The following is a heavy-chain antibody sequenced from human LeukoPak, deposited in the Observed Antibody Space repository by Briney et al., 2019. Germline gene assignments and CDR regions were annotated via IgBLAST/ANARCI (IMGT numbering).Heavy chain of an antibody. D-gene: IGHD4-23*01. CDR3: AQVGGNSEYYFDY. V-gene: IGHV3-23*01. CDR1: GFTFSSYA. CDR2: ISGSGGST. J-gene: IGHJ4*02. Sequence: SGGSLRLSCAASGFTFSSYAMSWVRQAPGKGLEWVSAISGSGGSTYYADSVKGRFTISRDNSKNTLYLQMNSLRAEDTAVYYCAQVGGNSEYYFDYWGQGTLVTVSS.